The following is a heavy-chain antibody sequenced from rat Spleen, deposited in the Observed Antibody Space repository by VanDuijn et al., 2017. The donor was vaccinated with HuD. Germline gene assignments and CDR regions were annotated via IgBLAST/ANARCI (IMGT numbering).Heavy chain of an antibody. Sequence: EVQLVESGGGLVQSGRSMKLSCAASGFTFSNYGMAWVRQSPKKGLEWVAYINYDTGTTYYRDPVKGRFTISRDNAKSTLYLQMDSLRSEYTATYDCTTVPESVFGRGYFDYWGQGGMVTVSS. CDR2: INYDTGTT. J-gene: IGHJ2*01. CDR3: TTVPESVFGRGYFDY. V-gene: IGHV5-20*01. CDR1: GFTFSNYG. D-gene: IGHD1-11*01.